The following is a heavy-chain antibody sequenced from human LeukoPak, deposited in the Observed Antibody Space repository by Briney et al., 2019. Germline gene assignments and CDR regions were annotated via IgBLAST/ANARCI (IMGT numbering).Heavy chain of an antibody. CDR1: GGTFSSYA. D-gene: IGHD3-22*01. CDR3: ASAHAPLITMIVGVGIAAFDI. J-gene: IGHJ3*02. Sequence: ASVKVSCKASGGTFSSYAISWVRQAPGKGLEWMGGFDPEDGETIYAQKFQGRVTMTEDTSTDTAYMELSSLRSEDTAVYYCASAHAPLITMIVGVGIAAFDIWGQGTMVTVSS. CDR2: FDPEDGET. V-gene: IGHV1-24*01.